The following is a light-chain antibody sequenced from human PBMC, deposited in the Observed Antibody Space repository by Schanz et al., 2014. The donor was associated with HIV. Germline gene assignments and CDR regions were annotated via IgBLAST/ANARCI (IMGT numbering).Light chain of an antibody. CDR2: DNY. Sequence: QSVLTQPPSASGTPGQRVSISCSGSSSNIGSNSVNWYQQLPGTAPKLLIYDNYKRPSEIPDRFSGSKSGTSATLGITGLQTGDEADYYCATWDTFLNGVVFGGGTKLTVL. CDR1: SSNIGSNS. J-gene: IGLJ2*01. CDR3: ATWDTFLNGVV. V-gene: IGLV1-51*01.